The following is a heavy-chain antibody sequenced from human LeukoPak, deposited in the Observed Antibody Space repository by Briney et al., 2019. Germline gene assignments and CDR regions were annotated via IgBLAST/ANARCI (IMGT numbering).Heavy chain of an antibody. Sequence: PGGSLRLSCAGSGFTFSIYWMSWVRQAPRKGLEWVANIKKDGSEKYHADSVKGRFSISRDNAKNSLYLQMNSLRAEDTAVYYCAREYEGGVDYWGRGTLVTVSS. CDR3: AREYEGGVDY. V-gene: IGHV3-7*05. CDR1: GFTFSIYW. D-gene: IGHD2-8*01. CDR2: IKKDGSEK. J-gene: IGHJ4*02.